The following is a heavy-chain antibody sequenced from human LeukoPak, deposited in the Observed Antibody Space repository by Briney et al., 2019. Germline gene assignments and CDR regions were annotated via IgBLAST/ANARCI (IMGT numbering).Heavy chain of an antibody. V-gene: IGHV4-38-2*02. Sequence: PSETLSLTCAVSGYSISSGYYWGWIRQPPGKGLEWIASMYHGGSPYYNPSLKSRVTISLDTSKNQFSLKLSSVTAADTAVYYCVRDDYNNHVDVRGHGILVTVSS. CDR3: VRDDYNNHVDV. D-gene: IGHD4-11*01. J-gene: IGHJ4*01. CDR1: GYSISSGYY. CDR2: MYHGGSP.